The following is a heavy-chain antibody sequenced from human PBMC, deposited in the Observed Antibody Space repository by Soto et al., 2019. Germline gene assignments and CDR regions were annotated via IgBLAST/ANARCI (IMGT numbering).Heavy chain of an antibody. Sequence: SETLSLTCTVSGGSVIRDSNFWIWIRQPPGKGLEWIGYIYYSGPSRYNPSLESRVTISIDSSKNQVSLTLTSVTAADTAVYYCARGYSHYAHWGRGTLVTVSS. J-gene: IGHJ4*02. CDR3: ARGYSHYAH. CDR1: GGSVIRDSNF. CDR2: IYYSGPS. V-gene: IGHV4-61*01. D-gene: IGHD4-4*01.